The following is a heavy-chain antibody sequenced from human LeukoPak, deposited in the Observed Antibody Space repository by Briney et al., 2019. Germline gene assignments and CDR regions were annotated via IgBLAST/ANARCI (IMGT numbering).Heavy chain of an antibody. CDR1: GFTFSSYA. J-gene: IGHJ4*02. Sequence: GGSLRLSCAASGFTFSSYAMSWVRQAPGKGLEWVSAISGSGGSTYYADSVKGRFTISRDNSKNTLYMQMNSLRAEDTAVYYCAKDSRFGELVYWGQGTLVTVSS. CDR3: AKDSRFGELVY. CDR2: ISGSGGST. D-gene: IGHD3-10*01. V-gene: IGHV3-23*01.